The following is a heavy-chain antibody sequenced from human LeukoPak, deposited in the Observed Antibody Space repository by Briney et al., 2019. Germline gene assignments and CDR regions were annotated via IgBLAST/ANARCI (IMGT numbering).Heavy chain of an antibody. D-gene: IGHD4-23*01. V-gene: IGHV3-30*18. Sequence: GGSLRLSCAASGFTFSSYGMHWVRQAPGKGLEWVAVISYDGSNKYYADSVKGRFTISRDNSKNTLYLQMNSLRAEDTAVYCCAKVADYGGNYDYWGQGTLVTVSS. CDR2: ISYDGSNK. J-gene: IGHJ4*02. CDR1: GFTFSSYG. CDR3: AKVADYGGNYDY.